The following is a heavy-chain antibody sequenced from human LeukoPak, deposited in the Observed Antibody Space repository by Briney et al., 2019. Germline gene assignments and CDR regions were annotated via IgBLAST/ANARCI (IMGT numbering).Heavy chain of an antibody. J-gene: IGHJ4*02. CDR2: IWCDGSNK. CDR1: GFTFSSYG. CDR3: ARAPPGDYYFDY. Sequence: GGSLRLSCAASGFTFSSYGMHWVRQAPGKGLEWVAVIWCDGSNKYYADSVKGRFTISRVNSKNTLYLQMNSLRAEDTAVYYCARAPPGDYYFDYWGQGTLVTVSS. V-gene: IGHV3-33*01. D-gene: IGHD3-16*01.